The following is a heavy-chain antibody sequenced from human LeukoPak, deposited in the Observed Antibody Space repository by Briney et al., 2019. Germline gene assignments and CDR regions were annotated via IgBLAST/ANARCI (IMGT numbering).Heavy chain of an antibody. J-gene: IGHJ4*02. V-gene: IGHV3-7*03. CDR1: GFSFSTYW. Sequence: GGSLRLSCAASGFSFSTYWMSWVRQAPGKGLEWVANIKEDGSEKNYVDSVKGRFTISRDNAKNSLFLQMNSLRAEDTAVYYCAKPYYDYVWGANYFDYWGQGTLVTVSS. CDR2: IKEDGSEK. D-gene: IGHD3-16*01. CDR3: AKPYYDYVWGANYFDY.